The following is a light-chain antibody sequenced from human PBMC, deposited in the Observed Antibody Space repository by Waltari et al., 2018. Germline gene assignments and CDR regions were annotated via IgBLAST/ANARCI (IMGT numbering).Light chain of an antibody. CDR2: AVS. J-gene: IGLJ2*01. V-gene: IGLV2-23*02. CDR1: TSDVGNYKR. Sequence: QSALTQPASVSGSPGQSITISCPGTTSDVGNYKRVPWYQQQPGKAPKLMIYAVSKRPSGVSDRFSGSKSGDMASLTISGLQPEDEAEYFCSSYAGSRKGVFGGGTKVTVL. CDR3: SSYAGSRKGV.